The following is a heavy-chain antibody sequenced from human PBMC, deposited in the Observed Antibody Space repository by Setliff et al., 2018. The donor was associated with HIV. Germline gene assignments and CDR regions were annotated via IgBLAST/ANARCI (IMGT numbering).Heavy chain of an antibody. V-gene: IGHV3-73*01. CDR2: IRTKINNYAT. J-gene: IGHJ4*02. CDR3: TGWGSGWPQNY. Sequence: PGWSLRLSCAASGFTFSGSAIHWVRQASGRGLEWIGRIRTKINNYATTYTASVKDRFIISRDDSKNTAFLQMNSLKSEDTAVYYCTGWGSGWPQNYWGQGTLVTVSS. CDR1: GFTFSGSA. D-gene: IGHD6-19*01.